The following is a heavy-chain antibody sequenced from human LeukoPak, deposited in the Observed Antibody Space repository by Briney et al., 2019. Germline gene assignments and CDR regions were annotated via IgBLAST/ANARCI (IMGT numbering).Heavy chain of an antibody. Sequence: PGGSLRLSCAASGFIFSNYWMSWVRQAPGKGLEWVSVVYSDGSTFYADSVKGRFTISRDNSKDTVYLQMNSLRGDDTAMYFCARGRLSDFWGQGTLVTVSS. J-gene: IGHJ4*02. CDR3: ARGRLSDF. CDR2: VYSDGST. V-gene: IGHV3-66*02. CDR1: GFIFSNYW.